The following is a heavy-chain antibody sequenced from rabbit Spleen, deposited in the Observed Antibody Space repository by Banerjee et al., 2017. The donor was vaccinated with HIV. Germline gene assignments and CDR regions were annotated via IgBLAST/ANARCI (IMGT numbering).Heavy chain of an antibody. D-gene: IGHD6-1*01. J-gene: IGHJ4*01. V-gene: IGHV1S47*01. CDR2: IDPIFSTT. CDR1: GFDFSHYG. Sequence: QERLVESGGGLVQPGGSLKLSCKASGFDFSHYGVSWVRQAPGKGLEWIGYIDPIFSTTHYASWVNGRFTISRDIDQNTLYLQLNSLTAADTATYFCAREVEIYGGYAYSTSGFNLWGPGTLVTVS. CDR3: AREVEIYGGYAYSTSGFNL.